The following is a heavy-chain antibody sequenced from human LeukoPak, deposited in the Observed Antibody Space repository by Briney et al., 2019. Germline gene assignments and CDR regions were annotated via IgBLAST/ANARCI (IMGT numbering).Heavy chain of an antibody. CDR3: ARLGYSSGWYSRPGDYYYMDF. D-gene: IGHD6-19*01. Sequence: PSETLSLTCAVYGGSFSGYYWSWIRQFPGKELEWIGDISDTGTTDYNPSLRSRVTISLDMSNNEFSLTLTSVTAADTAMYYCARLGYSSGWYSRPGDYYYMDFWGKGTTVIVSS. V-gene: IGHV4-59*01. CDR2: ISDTGTT. CDR1: GGSFSGYY. J-gene: IGHJ6*03.